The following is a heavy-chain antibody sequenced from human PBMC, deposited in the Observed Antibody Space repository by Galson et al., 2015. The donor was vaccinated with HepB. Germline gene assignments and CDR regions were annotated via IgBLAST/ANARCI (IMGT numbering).Heavy chain of an antibody. J-gene: IGHJ2*01. D-gene: IGHD3-22*01. CDR3: ARGRGSGYYAQTRYFDL. CDR1: GGTFSSYT. Sequence: SVKVSCKASGGTFSSYTISWVRQAPGQGLEWMGRIIPILGIANYAQKFQGRVTITADKSTSTAYMELSSLRSEDTAVYYCARGRGSGYYAQTRYFDLWGRGTLVTVSS. CDR2: IIPILGIA. V-gene: IGHV1-69*02.